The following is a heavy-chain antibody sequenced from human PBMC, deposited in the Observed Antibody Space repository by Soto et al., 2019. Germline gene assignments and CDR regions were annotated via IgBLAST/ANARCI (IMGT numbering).Heavy chain of an antibody. CDR3: ATGRGVNFYYAMVV. J-gene: IGHJ6*01. V-gene: IGHV3-23*01. Sequence: EVQLLESGGGLVQPGGSLRLSCAASGFTFSSYAMSWVRQAPGKGLEWVAAISGSGGSTYYADSVKGRFTISRDKSQNTLYLQMNSLRAEDRAVYYCATGRGVNFYYAMVVWGQGTTVTVSS. CDR1: GFTFSSYA. CDR2: ISGSGGST. D-gene: IGHD3-10*01.